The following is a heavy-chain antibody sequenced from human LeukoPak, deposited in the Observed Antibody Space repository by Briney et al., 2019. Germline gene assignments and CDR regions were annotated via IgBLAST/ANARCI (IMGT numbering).Heavy chain of an antibody. CDR2: ISYDGSNK. Sequence: PGGSLRLSCAASGFTFSSYAMHWVRQAPGKGLEWVAVISYDGSNKYYADSVKGRFTISRDNAKNSLYLQINSLRAEDTAVYYCARSIVGSTYNAFDIWGQGTMVTVSS. V-gene: IGHV3-30-3*01. CDR1: GFTFSSYA. D-gene: IGHD1-26*01. J-gene: IGHJ3*02. CDR3: ARSIVGSTYNAFDI.